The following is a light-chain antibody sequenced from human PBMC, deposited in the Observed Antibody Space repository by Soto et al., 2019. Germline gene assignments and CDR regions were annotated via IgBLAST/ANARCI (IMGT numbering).Light chain of an antibody. CDR1: SSDVGSYNL. J-gene: IGLJ2*01. Sequence: QSALTQPASVSGSPGQSITISCTGTSSDVGSYNLVSRYQQHPGKAPKLMIYEGSKRPSGVSNRFSGYKSGNTASLTISGLQAEDEADYYCCSYAGSSTVVFGGGTKLTVL. CDR3: CSYAGSSTVV. CDR2: EGS. V-gene: IGLV2-23*01.